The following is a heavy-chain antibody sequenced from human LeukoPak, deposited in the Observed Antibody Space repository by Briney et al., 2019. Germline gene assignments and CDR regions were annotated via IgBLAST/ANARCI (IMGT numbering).Heavy chain of an antibody. CDR1: GGSFSGYY. V-gene: IGHV4-34*01. D-gene: IGHD3-9*01. CDR3: ARGSAVLRYFDWLLHDAFDI. J-gene: IGHJ3*02. Sequence: SETLSLTCAVYGGSFSGYYWSWIRQPPGKGLEWIGEINHSGSTNYNPSLKSRATISVDTSKNQFSLKLSSVTAADTAVYYCARGSAVLRYFDWLLHDAFDIWGQGTMVTVSS. CDR2: INHSGST.